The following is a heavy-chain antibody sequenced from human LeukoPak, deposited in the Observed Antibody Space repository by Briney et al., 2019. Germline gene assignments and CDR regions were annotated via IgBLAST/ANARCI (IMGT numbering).Heavy chain of an antibody. CDR1: GYTFTSYD. CDR3: ATSDYSSSSEYYFDY. Sequence: GASVKVSCKASGYTFTSYDINWVRQAPGQGLEWMGRINPNSGGTNYAQKFQGRVTMTRDTSISTAYMELSRLRSDDTAVYYCATSDYSSSSEYYFDYWGQGTLVTVSS. V-gene: IGHV1-2*06. J-gene: IGHJ4*02. D-gene: IGHD6-6*01. CDR2: INPNSGGT.